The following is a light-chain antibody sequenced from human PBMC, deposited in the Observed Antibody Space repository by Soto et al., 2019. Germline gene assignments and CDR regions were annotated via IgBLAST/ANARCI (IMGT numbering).Light chain of an antibody. Sequence: DIVLTQSPGTLSLSPGEGATLSCRASQSVSSSSLAWYQQKPGQAPRLLIYGASSRATGIPDRFSGSGSGTDFTLTISRLELEDFAVYYCQQYGSSPPTFGQGTKGEIK. CDR1: QSVSSSS. CDR3: QQYGSSPPT. V-gene: IGKV3-20*01. J-gene: IGKJ1*01. CDR2: GAS.